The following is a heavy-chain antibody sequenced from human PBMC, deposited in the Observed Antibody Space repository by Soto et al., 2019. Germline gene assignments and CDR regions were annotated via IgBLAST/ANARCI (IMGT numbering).Heavy chain of an antibody. V-gene: IGHV3-53*01. CDR3: HGYGY. CDR1: GFTVSSSNY. J-gene: IGHJ4*02. D-gene: IGHD5-12*01. CDR2: IYTGGTT. Sequence: EVQLVESGGGLIQPGGSLRLSCVVSGFTVSSSNYMSWVRQAPGKGLEWVSVIYTGGTTYYADSVKGRFTISRDNSKNTMYLQMNSLRAEDTAVYYCHGYGYWGQGTLVTVSS.